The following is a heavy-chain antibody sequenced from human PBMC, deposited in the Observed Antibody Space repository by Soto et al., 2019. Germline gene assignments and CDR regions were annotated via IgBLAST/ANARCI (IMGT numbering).Heavy chain of an antibody. D-gene: IGHD3-10*01. CDR2: ISYDGSNK. Sequence: PGGSLRLSCAASGFTFSSYGMHWVRQAPGKGLEWVAVISYDGSNKYYADSAKGRFTISRDNSKNTLYLQMNSLRAEDTAVYYCAKDGLVFITMVRGVIISNFDYWGQGTLVTVSS. J-gene: IGHJ4*02. CDR3: AKDGLVFITMVRGVIISNFDY. CDR1: GFTFSSYG. V-gene: IGHV3-30*18.